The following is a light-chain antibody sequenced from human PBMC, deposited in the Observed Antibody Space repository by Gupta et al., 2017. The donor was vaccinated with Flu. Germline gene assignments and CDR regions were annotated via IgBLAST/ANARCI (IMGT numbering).Light chain of an antibody. CDR2: DNR. J-gene: IGLJ3*02. Sequence: SYLLTQPPSVSVAPGQTATITCGGDSIGLKSVHWYQQRPGQAPVVVVYDNRDRPSGSSERFSGSNSGNTATLTISKVEAGEEADYHCQVLQISSDHLRVFGGGTKLTVL. CDR1: SIGLKS. CDR3: QVLQISSDHLRV. V-gene: IGLV3-21*02.